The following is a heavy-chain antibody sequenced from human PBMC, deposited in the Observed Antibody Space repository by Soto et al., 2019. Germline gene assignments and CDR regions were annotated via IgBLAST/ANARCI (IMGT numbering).Heavy chain of an antibody. D-gene: IGHD6-19*01. CDR1: PHSIRHYH. J-gene: IGHJ4*02. CDR3: ARLSSAYYCDY. V-gene: IGHV4-59*08. CDR2: IYYGVST. Sequence: LSVTWIPWPHSIRHYHWYWIRRSPLKGLECICRIYYGVSTICSPSLNSRVTISVETSKSHFSLKLNSVPAADTAVYYCARLSSAYYCDYWGQGTQVSVS.